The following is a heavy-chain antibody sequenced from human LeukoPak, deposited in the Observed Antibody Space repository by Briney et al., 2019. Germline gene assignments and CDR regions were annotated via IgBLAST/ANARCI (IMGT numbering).Heavy chain of an antibody. CDR1: GYNFTTKY. J-gene: IGHJ5*02. Sequence: GASVKVSCKASGYNFTTKYIHWVRQAPGQGLDWMGMIIPGGGRTTFPQKFQGRVTMTRDTSTSTVYMELSGLRSEDTALYYCARAGGIIEFFDLWGQGTLVTVSS. CDR3: ARAGGIIEFFDL. V-gene: IGHV1-46*01. CDR2: IIPGGGRT. D-gene: IGHD3-16*02.